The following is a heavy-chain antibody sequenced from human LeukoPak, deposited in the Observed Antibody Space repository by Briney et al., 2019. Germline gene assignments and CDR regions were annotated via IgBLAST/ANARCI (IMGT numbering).Heavy chain of an antibody. J-gene: IGHJ4*02. Sequence: ASVKVSCKVSGYTLTELSMHWVRQAPGKGLEWMGGFDPEDGETIYAQKFQGRVTMTEDTSTDTAYMELSSLRSEDTAVYYCATDKMGYGGFDYWGQGTLVTVSS. CDR2: FDPEDGET. D-gene: IGHD4-23*01. V-gene: IGHV1-24*01. CDR3: ATDKMGYGGFDY. CDR1: GYTLTELS.